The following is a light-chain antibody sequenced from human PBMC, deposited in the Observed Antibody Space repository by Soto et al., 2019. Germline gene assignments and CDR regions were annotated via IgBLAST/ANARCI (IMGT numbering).Light chain of an antibody. CDR2: GAS. Sequence: EIVLTQSPGTLSFSPGERATLSCRASQSVSSSYLAWYQQKPGQAPRLLIYGASSSATGIPDRFSGSGSGTDFTLNISRLEPEDFAVYYCQQYGNSPVTFGQGTKVEIK. CDR1: QSVSSSY. J-gene: IGKJ1*01. V-gene: IGKV3-20*01. CDR3: QQYGNSPVT.